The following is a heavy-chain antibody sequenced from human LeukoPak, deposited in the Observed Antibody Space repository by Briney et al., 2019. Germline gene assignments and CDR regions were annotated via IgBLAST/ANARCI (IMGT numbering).Heavy chain of an antibody. D-gene: IGHD5-18*01. Sequence: GGSLRLSCAASGFTFSSYSMNWVRQAPGKGLEWLSYISVSSRNVIDYADSVKGRFTISRGDAKNSLYLQMNSLRAEDTAVYFCARRNVQLWPRSLGHYYYYGMDVWGQGTTVTVSS. V-gene: IGHV3-48*04. CDR2: ISVSSRNVI. J-gene: IGHJ6*02. CDR1: GFTFSSYS. CDR3: ARRNVQLWPRSLGHYYYYGMDV.